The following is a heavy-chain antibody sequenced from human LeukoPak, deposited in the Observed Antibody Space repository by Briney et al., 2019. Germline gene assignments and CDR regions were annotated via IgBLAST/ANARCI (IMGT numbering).Heavy chain of an antibody. CDR3: AKARSGYSHYFDY. Sequence: PGGSLRLSCAASGFTFSSYSMNWDRQAPGKGLEWVSCISSSSSTIYYADSVKGRFTISRDNSKNTLYLQMNSLRAEDTAVYYCAKARSGYSHYFDYWGQGTLVTVSS. D-gene: IGHD3-22*01. V-gene: IGHV3-48*01. J-gene: IGHJ4*02. CDR2: ISSSSSTI. CDR1: GFTFSSYS.